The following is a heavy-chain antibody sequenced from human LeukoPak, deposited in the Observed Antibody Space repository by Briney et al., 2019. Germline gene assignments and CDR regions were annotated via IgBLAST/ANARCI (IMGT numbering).Heavy chain of an antibody. CDR2: ISGSGGST. Sequence: GALRLSCAASGFTFSSYAMSWVRRAPGKGLEWVSAISGSGGSTYYADSVKGRFTISRDNSKNTLYLQMNSLRAEDTAVYYCARDHTIGGFDYWGQGTLVTVSS. J-gene: IGHJ4*02. CDR3: ARDHTIGGFDY. CDR1: GFTFSSYA. D-gene: IGHD3-3*01. V-gene: IGHV3-23*01.